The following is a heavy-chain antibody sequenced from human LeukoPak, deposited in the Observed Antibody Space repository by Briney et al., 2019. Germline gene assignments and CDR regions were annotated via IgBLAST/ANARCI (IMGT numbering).Heavy chain of an antibody. CDR3: AGGPQYSGSYGD. V-gene: IGHV3-48*03. CDR1: GFSFSDYE. CDR2: ISNSGDIR. Sequence: GGSLRLSCVVSGFSFSDYEMAWVRQAPGMGLEWISYISNSGDIRRYADAVKGRFAISRDNAKNSVSLQMNSLRADDTGLYFCAGGPQYSGSYGDWGQGTPVTVSS. D-gene: IGHD1-26*01. J-gene: IGHJ4*02.